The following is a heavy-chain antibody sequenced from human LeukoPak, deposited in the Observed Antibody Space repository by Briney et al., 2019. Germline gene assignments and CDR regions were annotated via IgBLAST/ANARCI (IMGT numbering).Heavy chain of an antibody. CDR2: IRSKAYGGTT. J-gene: IGHJ3*02. CDR3: TSSFYDFWSGYYLSAFDI. D-gene: IGHD3-3*01. Sequence: GRSLRLSCTASGFTFGDYAMSWVRQAPGKGLEWVGFIRSKAYGGTTEYAASVKGRFTISRDDSKSIAYLQMNSLKTEDTAVYYCTSSFYDFWSGYYLSAFDIWGQGTMVTVSS. CDR1: GFTFGDYA. V-gene: IGHV3-49*04.